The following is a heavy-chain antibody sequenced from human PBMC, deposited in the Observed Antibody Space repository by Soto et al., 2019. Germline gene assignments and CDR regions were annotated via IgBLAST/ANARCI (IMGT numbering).Heavy chain of an antibody. CDR2: IYYSGST. CDR1: GGSISSGDYH. Sequence: PSETLSLTCTVSGGSISSGDYHWSWIRQPPGKGLEWIGYIYYSGSTYYNPSLKSRVTISVDTSKNQFSLKLSSVTAADTAVYYCARKRVNYGGNSDYYYYGMDVWGQGTTVTVSS. V-gene: IGHV4-30-4*01. D-gene: IGHD4-17*01. CDR3: ARKRVNYGGNSDYYYYGMDV. J-gene: IGHJ6*02.